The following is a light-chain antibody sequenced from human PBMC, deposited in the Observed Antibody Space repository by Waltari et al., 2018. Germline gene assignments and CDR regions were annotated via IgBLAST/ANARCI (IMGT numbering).Light chain of an antibody. J-gene: IGKJ3*01. Sequence: IKMTQSPPSLVASVEDIVNITCRASQTIRNYLNWYQQRPGKAPKLLISAASSLQSGVPSRFSGSGSGTDFALTISSLQPEDFASYHCQETYTTLFTFGPGTKVEIK. CDR1: QTIRNY. CDR2: AAS. V-gene: IGKV1-39*01. CDR3: QETYTTLFT.